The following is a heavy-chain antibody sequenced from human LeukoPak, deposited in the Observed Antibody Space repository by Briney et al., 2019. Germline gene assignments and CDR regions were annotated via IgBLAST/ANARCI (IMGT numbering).Heavy chain of an antibody. CDR1: GFTFGSYG. CDR2: ITPNADRT. D-gene: IGHD3-22*01. Sequence: PGGSLRLSSAASGFTFGSYGMSWVRQAPGKGLEWVSFITPNADRTSYADSVEGRFTISRDNPRNTLYMQMNSLRDEDTALYYCAIMHGYYDGSGYWVQWGQGTLVTVSS. J-gene: IGHJ1*01. V-gene: IGHV3-23*01. CDR3: AIMHGYYDGSGYWVQ.